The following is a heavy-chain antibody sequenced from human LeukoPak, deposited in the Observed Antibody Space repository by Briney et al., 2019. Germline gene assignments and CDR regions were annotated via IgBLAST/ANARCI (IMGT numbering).Heavy chain of an antibody. D-gene: IGHD4-17*01. CDR1: GFTFSSYW. V-gene: IGHV3-7*03. J-gene: IGHJ4*02. Sequence: GGSLRLSCAASGFTFSSYWMSWVRQAPGKGLEWVANIKQDGSEKYYVDSVKGRFTISRDNAKNSLYLQMNSLRAEDTALYYCAKGPPGYGDYEVDYWGQGTLVTVSS. CDR2: IKQDGSEK. CDR3: AKGPPGYGDYEVDY.